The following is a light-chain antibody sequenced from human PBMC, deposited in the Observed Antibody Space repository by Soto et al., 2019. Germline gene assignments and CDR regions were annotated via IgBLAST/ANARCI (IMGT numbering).Light chain of an antibody. CDR1: QSISSY. Sequence: DIQMTQSPSTLSASVGDRVTITCRASQSISSYLNWYQQKPGKAPKLLIYAASSLQSGVPSRFSGSGSGTDFTLTISSLQPDDFAIYYCQQCFSIPPTFGHGTKVDIK. J-gene: IGKJ1*01. CDR2: AAS. CDR3: QQCFSIPPT. V-gene: IGKV1-39*01.